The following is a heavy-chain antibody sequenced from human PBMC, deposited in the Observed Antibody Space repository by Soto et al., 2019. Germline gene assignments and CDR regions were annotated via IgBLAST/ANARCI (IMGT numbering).Heavy chain of an antibody. D-gene: IGHD1-26*01. CDR2: IFWNDER. V-gene: IGHV2-26*01. Sequence: QVTLKESGPVLVKPTETLTLTCTVSGFSLSKARMGVSWIRQPPGKALEWLAHIFWNDERSYNTSLKGRLTISRDTSKSQVVLTMTNVDPVDTGTYFCARALREGLPIYYFDSWGQGTLVTVSS. CDR1: GFSLSKARMG. CDR3: ARALREGLPIYYFDS. J-gene: IGHJ4*02.